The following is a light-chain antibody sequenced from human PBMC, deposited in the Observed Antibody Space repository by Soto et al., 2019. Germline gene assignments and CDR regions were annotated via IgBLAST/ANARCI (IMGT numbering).Light chain of an antibody. CDR3: ISYKNTNTVV. V-gene: IGLV2-14*03. CDR1: SGDVGGYDY. J-gene: IGLJ2*01. Sequence: QSALTQVASVSGSPGQSITISCTGTSGDVGGYDYVSWYQQHPGKAPKLMIYNVNYRPSGVSNRFSGSKSGNTASLTISGLQAEDEASYYCISYKNTNTVVFGGGTKLTVL. CDR2: NVN.